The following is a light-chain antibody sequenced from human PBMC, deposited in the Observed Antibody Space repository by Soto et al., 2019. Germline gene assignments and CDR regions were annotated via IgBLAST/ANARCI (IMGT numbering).Light chain of an antibody. CDR2: SAS. V-gene: IGKV1-39*01. CDR1: QSISSY. Sequence: DIQMTQSPSSLSASLGDRVTITCRASQSISSYLNWYQQKPGKAPKLLIRSASTLQRGVPSRFSGSGSRTEFTLTIADLQPDDFGTYYCQQSLTMPITFGHGTRLEI. CDR3: QQSLTMPIT. J-gene: IGKJ5*01.